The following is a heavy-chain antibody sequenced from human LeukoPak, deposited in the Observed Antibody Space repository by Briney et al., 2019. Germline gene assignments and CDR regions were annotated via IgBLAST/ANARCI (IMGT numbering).Heavy chain of an antibody. V-gene: IGHV4-39*07. CDR3: ARGSTLEMATMYYFDY. J-gene: IGHJ4*02. CDR2: FYYSGST. D-gene: IGHD5-24*01. CDR1: GGSITSNLYF. Sequence: PSETLSLTCTVSGGSITSNLYFWGWIRQPPGKGLEWIGTFYYSGSTYYNPSLKSRVTISVDTSKNQFSLKLTSVTAADTAVYYCARGSTLEMATMYYFDYWGQGTLVTVSS.